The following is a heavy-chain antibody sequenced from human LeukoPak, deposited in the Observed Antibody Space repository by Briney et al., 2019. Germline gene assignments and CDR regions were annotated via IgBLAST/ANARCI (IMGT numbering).Heavy chain of an antibody. CDR1: GGSISSGGYY. J-gene: IGHJ5*02. CDR2: IYYSGST. CDR3: AVNDYGLNWFDP. Sequence: SETLSLTCTVSGGSISSGGYYWSWIRQHPGKGLEWIGYIYYSGSTYYNPSLKSRVTISVDTSKNQFSLKQSSVTAADTAVYYCAVNDYGLNWFDPWGQGTLVTVSS. V-gene: IGHV4-31*03. D-gene: IGHD4-17*01.